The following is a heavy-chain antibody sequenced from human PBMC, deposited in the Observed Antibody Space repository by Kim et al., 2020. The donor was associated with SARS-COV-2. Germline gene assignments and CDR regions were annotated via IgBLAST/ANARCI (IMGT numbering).Heavy chain of an antibody. CDR3: AKDAVLLWFGEMASGAFDI. J-gene: IGHJ3*02. D-gene: IGHD3-10*01. Sequence: GGSLRLSCAASGFTFSSYGMHWVRQAPGKGLEWVAVISYDGSNKYYADSVKGRFTISRDNSKNTLYLQMNSLRAEDTAVYYCAKDAVLLWFGEMASGAFDIWGQGTMVTVSS. CDR2: ISYDGSNK. V-gene: IGHV3-30*18. CDR1: GFTFSSYG.